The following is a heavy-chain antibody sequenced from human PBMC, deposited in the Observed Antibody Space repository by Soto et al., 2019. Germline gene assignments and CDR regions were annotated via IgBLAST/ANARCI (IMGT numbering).Heavy chain of an antibody. J-gene: IGHJ4*02. CDR3: ARDRDDYGSGNYYNRIDF. Sequence: QVQLVQSGAEVKKPGSSVKVSCKASGGIFSTYAISWLRQAPGQGLEWMGGIIPLFGTPNYAQMFQGRVTITADEFTSTAYMELRRLRSEDKAVYYCARDRDDYGSGNYYNRIDFWGQGTLVTVSS. CDR2: IIPLFGTP. V-gene: IGHV1-69*01. CDR1: GGIFSTYA. D-gene: IGHD3-10*01.